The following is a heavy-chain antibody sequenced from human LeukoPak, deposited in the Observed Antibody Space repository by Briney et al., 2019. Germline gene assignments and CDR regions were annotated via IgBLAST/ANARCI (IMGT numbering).Heavy chain of an antibody. D-gene: IGHD6-6*01. CDR1: GYSFTSYW. Sequence: GESLKISCKGSGYSFTSYWIGWVGPMPGKGLEWVGVIYPGDSDTRYSPSFQGQVTISADKSISTAYLQWSSLKASDTAMYYCATTGAARPSYYYGMDVWGQGTTVTVSS. V-gene: IGHV5-51*01. CDR2: IYPGDSDT. J-gene: IGHJ6*02. CDR3: ATTGAARPSYYYGMDV.